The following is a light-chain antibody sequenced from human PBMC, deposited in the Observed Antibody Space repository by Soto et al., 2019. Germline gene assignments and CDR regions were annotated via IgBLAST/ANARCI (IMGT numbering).Light chain of an antibody. CDR2: GAS. V-gene: IGKV3-15*01. CDR1: QSVSSS. Sequence: EIVMTQSPATLSVSPGERATLSCRASQSVSSSLAWYQQTPGQAPRLLIYGASTRATDIPARFSGSGSGTEFTLTISSLQSEDYAVYFCQQYIRWPLTFGGGTKVEI. CDR3: QQYIRWPLT. J-gene: IGKJ4*01.